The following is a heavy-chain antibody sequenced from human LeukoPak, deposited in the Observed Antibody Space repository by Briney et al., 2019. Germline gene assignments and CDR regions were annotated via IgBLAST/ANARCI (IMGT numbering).Heavy chain of an antibody. Sequence: GGSLRLSCAASGFTFSDHNMAWVGQAPGKGLGWVGRTRNKANSYTTEYAASVKGRFTISRDDSKNSLYLQMNSLKTEDTAVYYCARDQGYLGGGYDYWGQGTLVTVSS. CDR1: GFTFSDHN. CDR2: TRNKANSYTT. V-gene: IGHV3-72*01. CDR3: ARDQGYLGGGYDY. J-gene: IGHJ4*02. D-gene: IGHD3-16*01.